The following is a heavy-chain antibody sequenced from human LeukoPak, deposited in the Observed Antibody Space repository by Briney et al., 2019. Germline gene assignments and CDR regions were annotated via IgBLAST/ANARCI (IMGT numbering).Heavy chain of an antibody. J-gene: IGHJ6*03. CDR2: ISAHSDNI. V-gene: IGHV3-23*01. CDR3: AKDAMSSLFNYYMDV. CDR1: GFTLSNYV. D-gene: IGHD2-2*01. Sequence: GGSLRLSCAASGFTLSNYVMAWLRQAPGKRLERVSAISAHSDNILYGDSVKGRFTISRDNSKSTVYLQMNSLRADDTAIYYCAKDAMSSLFNYYMDVWGKGTTVIVSS.